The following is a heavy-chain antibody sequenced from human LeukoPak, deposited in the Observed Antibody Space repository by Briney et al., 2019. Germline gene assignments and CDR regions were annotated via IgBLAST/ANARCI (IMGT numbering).Heavy chain of an antibody. D-gene: IGHD6-19*01. CDR2: IYYSGSA. J-gene: IGHJ4*02. CDR3: ARDRDSSGWFDY. Sequence: SETLSLTCTVSGGSISGFYWGWIRQPPGKGLEWIGFIYYSGSANYNPSLKSRVTMSVDTSKNQFSLKLSSVTAADTAFYYCARDRDSSGWFDYWGQGTLVTVSS. V-gene: IGHV4-59*01. CDR1: GGSISGFY.